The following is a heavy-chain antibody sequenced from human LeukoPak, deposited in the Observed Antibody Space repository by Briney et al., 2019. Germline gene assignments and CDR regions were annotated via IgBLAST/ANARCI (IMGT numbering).Heavy chain of an antibody. D-gene: IGHD6-13*01. J-gene: IGHJ4*02. CDR1: GGSFSGYY. V-gene: IGHV4-34*01. CDR3: ARGQAAAFDY. CDR2: INHSGST. Sequence: SETLSLTCAVYGGSFSGYYWSWIRQPPGKGLEWIGEINHSGSTNYNPSLKSRVTISVDTSKNQFSLKLSSVSAADTAVYYCARGQAAAFDYWGQGTLVTVSS.